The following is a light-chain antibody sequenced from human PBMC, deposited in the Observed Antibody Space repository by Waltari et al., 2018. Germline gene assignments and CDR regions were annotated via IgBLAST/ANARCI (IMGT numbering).Light chain of an antibody. V-gene: IGLV2-23*01. CDR3: CSYAPSSTVWV. Sequence: QSALTQPASVSGSPGQSITIPRTGTSSDVGSYNLVSWYQQHPGKAPKLMIYEGSKRPSGVSNRFSGSKSGNTASLTISGLQADDEADYYCCSYAPSSTVWVFGGGTKLTVL. CDR2: EGS. J-gene: IGLJ3*02. CDR1: SSDVGSYNL.